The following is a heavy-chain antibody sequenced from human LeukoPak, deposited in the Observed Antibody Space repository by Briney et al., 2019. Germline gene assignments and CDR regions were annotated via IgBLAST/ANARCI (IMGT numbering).Heavy chain of an antibody. D-gene: IGHD3-10*01. J-gene: IGHJ4*02. Sequence: PGGSLRLSCAASGFTFRNYAMHWVRQAPGKGLQWVAVISSDGYRTDYPDSVRGRFTISRDNFKNTVDLQMISVTAEDTAMYFCAKGLGTGSVLARPLHYWGQGTLVTVSS. CDR1: GFTFRNYA. CDR2: ISSDGYRT. V-gene: IGHV3-30*04. CDR3: AKGLGTGSVLARPLHY.